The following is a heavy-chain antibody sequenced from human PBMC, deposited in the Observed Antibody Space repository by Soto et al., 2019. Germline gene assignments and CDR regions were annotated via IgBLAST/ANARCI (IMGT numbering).Heavy chain of an antibody. CDR2: IYSGGST. CDR1: GFTVSSNY. D-gene: IGHD2-2*02. J-gene: IGHJ3*02. Sequence: PGGPLTLSCAASGFTVSSNYMSWVRQAPGKGLEWVSIIYSGGSTYYADSVKGRFTISRDNSKNTLYLQMNSLRAEDTAVYYCASVSGYCSSTSGYTGAFDSGGQGTRVTVSS. CDR3: ASVSGYCSSTSGYTGAFDS. V-gene: IGHV3-53*01.